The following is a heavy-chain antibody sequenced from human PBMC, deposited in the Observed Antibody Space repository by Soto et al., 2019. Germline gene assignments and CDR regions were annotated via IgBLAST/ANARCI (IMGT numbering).Heavy chain of an antibody. V-gene: IGHV2-5*02. CDR3: VQSRCGGDCLRSYSSHSYYGLDV. D-gene: IGHD2-21*02. J-gene: IGHJ6*02. Sequence: QITLKESGPTLVKPTQTLTLTCTFSGLSLSTIGEGVGWIRQPPGKALEWLALIYWDDDKRYSPSLKSRLTITKDTSKNQVVLTMTIMDPVDTATYYCVQSRCGGDCLRSYSSHSYYGLDVWGQGTTVTVSS. CDR2: IYWDDDK. CDR1: GLSLSTIGEG.